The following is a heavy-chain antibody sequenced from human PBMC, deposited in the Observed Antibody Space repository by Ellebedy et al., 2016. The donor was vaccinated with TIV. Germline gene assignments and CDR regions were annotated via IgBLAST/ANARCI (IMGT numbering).Heavy chain of an antibody. J-gene: IGHJ4*02. Sequence: PGGSLRLSCAASEFTFSGSAMHWVRQASGKGLECVGRIRSKANNYATAYAASVKGRFTISRDDSKNTAYLQRNSLKTEDTAVYYCVHIVVVTATGYWGQGTLVTVSS. CDR1: EFTFSGSA. CDR3: VHIVVVTATGY. V-gene: IGHV3-73*01. CDR2: IRSKANNYAT. D-gene: IGHD2-21*02.